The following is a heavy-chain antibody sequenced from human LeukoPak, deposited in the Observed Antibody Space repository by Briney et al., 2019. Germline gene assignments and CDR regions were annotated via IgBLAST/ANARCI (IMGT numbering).Heavy chain of an antibody. CDR1: GFTFSRYG. CDR3: AKVMTASNTGGYSQD. CDR2: ITGNGGST. D-gene: IGHD1-14*01. J-gene: IGHJ1*01. V-gene: IGHV3-64*01. Sequence: GSLRLSCAGSGFTFSRYGMHWVRQAPGKGLEYVSAITGNGGSTFYANSVKGRFTISRDNSKNTLYLQMGSLRTEDMAVYYCAKVMTASNTGGYSQDWGQGTLVTVSS.